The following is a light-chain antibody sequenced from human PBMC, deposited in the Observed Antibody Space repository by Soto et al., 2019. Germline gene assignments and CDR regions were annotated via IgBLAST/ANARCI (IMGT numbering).Light chain of an antibody. CDR3: HQRSNWPPLT. CDR1: QSVVNY. Sequence: EIVLTQSPATLSLSPGERATLSCRASQSVVNYLNGYQQKPGQAPRLLIYDASKRATGVPARFSGSGSETDFTLTISTLEPEDFAVYYGHQRSNWPPLTFGGGTKVEIK. CDR2: DAS. V-gene: IGKV3-11*01. J-gene: IGKJ4*01.